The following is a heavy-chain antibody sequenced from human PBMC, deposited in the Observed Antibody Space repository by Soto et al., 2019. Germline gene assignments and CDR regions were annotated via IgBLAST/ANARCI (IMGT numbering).Heavy chain of an antibody. CDR2: IYDSGST. Sequence: PWANLSLTCMVPGCTARRASYYWAGLRPPPGKGVEWIGSIYDSGSTYYNVSLKSRVTIEVDTSKGQFSLKLTSGTAADTAVYYGARQHTDADRGGFLPDLLEPWGQGTPVTVS. V-gene: IGHV4-39*01. D-gene: IGHD3-16*01. J-gene: IGHJ5*02. CDR1: GCTARRASYY. CDR3: ARQHTDADRGGFLPDLLEP.